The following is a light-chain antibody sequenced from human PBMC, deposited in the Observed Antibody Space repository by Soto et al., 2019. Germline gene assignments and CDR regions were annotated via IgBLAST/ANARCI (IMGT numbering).Light chain of an antibody. J-gene: IGKJ4*01. CDR1: QGISSR. Sequence: TQSPSSVSASVGDRVTITCRASQGISSRLAWYQQKPGKAPNLLIYAASSLQSGVPSRFSGSGSETDFTLTIGSLQPEDFATYYCQQSNSFPLTFGGGTKVEIK. CDR2: AAS. V-gene: IGKV1-12*01. CDR3: QQSNSFPLT.